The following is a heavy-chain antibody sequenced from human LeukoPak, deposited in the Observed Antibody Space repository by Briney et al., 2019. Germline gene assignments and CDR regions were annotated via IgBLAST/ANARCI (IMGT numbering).Heavy chain of an antibody. CDR2: IIPIFGTA. J-gene: IGHJ6*03. CDR3: AGSDYYYYYYMDV. V-gene: IGHV1-69*05. Sequence: SVKVSCKASGYTFSSYGISWVRQAPGQGLEWMGGIIPIFGTANYAQKFQGRVTITTDESTSTAYMELSSLRSEDTAVYYCAGSDYYYYYYMDVWGKGTTVTVSS. CDR1: GYTFSSYG.